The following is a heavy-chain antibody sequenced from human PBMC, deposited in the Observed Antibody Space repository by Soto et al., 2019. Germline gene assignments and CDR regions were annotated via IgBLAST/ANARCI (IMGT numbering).Heavy chain of an antibody. V-gene: IGHV4-30-4*01. Sequence: VHLQESGPGLVELSQTLSLTCTVSGGSISRGDYYWSWIRQPPGKGLECIGYIYYSGFTYYNPSLNSRITMSVDTSKNQFSLKLSSVIAADTAVYYCARSDNYVPFDPWGQGTLVTVSS. CDR2: IYYSGFT. J-gene: IGHJ5*02. D-gene: IGHD4-4*01. CDR1: GGSISRGDYY. CDR3: ARSDNYVPFDP.